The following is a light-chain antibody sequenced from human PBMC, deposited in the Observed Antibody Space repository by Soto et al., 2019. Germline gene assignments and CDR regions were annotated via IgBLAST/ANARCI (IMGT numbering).Light chain of an antibody. J-gene: IGKJ4*01. V-gene: IGKV1-5*03. CDR3: RQYVSYPVT. Sequence: DIQMTQSPSTLSASVGDRVTIACRASQSISNSLAWYQQKPGKAPNLLLYKASSLESGVPSGCSGSGSGREFTLTISSLQPADFATYYCRQYVSYPVTFGGGTKVEMK. CDR1: QSISNS. CDR2: KAS.